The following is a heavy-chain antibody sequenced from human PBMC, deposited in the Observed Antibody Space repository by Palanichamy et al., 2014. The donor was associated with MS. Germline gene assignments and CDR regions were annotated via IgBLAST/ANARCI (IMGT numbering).Heavy chain of an antibody. CDR1: GFTFDSHA. V-gene: IGHV3-30*09. CDR3: ARHGGRSSEWYFDF. CDR2: TSFDGSNK. Sequence: QVQLVETGGGVVHPGTSLKLSCAASGFTFDSHAMVWVRQAPGKGLESAAVTSFDGSNKFYADAVQGRFAVSRDNSRNTLFLQMNSLRVEDTAVYYCARHGGRSSEWYFDFWGQGTLVTVSS. D-gene: IGHD6-19*01. J-gene: IGHJ4*02.